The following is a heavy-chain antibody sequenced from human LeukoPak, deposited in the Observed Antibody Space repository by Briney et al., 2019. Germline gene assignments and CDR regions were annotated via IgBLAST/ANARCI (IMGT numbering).Heavy chain of an antibody. CDR1: GFTFSGSA. Sequence: GGSLRLSCAASGFTFSGSAMSWVRQAPGKGLEWVAGISYDGRDKYYADSVKGRFTISRDNSKNTLNLQMNSLRAEDTAVYYCAKPRGGDSWAFDVWGQGTMVTVSS. CDR3: AKPRGGDSWAFDV. D-gene: IGHD2-21*02. J-gene: IGHJ3*01. CDR2: ISYDGRDK. V-gene: IGHV3-30*18.